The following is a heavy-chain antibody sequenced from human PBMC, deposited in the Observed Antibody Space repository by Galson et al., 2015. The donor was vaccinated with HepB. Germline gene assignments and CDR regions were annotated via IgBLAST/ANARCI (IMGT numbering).Heavy chain of an antibody. CDR2: IDPSDSYV. Sequence: QSGAEVKKPGESLRISCKGSGYSFTNYWISWVRQMPGKGLEWMGRIDPSDSYVNYSPSFQGHVTISADKSISTAYLQWSSLKASDTATYYCARAQGWGSSSWRFWGQGTLVTVSS. D-gene: IGHD2-2*01. CDR3: ARAQGWGSSSWRF. V-gene: IGHV5-10-1*01. CDR1: GYSFTNYW. J-gene: IGHJ4*02.